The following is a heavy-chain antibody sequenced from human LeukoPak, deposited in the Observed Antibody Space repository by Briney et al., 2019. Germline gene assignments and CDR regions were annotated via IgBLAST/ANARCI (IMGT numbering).Heavy chain of an antibody. CDR1: GYTFTDYY. D-gene: IGHD3-9*01. J-gene: IGHJ3*01. CDR3: ASYFEILTGYYGGDAFDV. V-gene: IGHV1-2*02. Sequence: GASVKVSCKTSGYTFTDYYINWVRQAPGQGLEWMGWINPNNGGTKYALKFQARVTMTRDTSISSAYMELSRLRSDDTAVYYCASYFEILTGYYGGDAFDVWGQGTMVTVSS. CDR2: INPNNGGT.